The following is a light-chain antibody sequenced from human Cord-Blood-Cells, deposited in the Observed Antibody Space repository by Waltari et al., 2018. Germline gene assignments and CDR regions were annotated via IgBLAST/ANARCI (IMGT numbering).Light chain of an antibody. CDR1: SSDVGGYNY. V-gene: IGLV2-11*01. CDR3: CAYAGSYTWV. J-gene: IGLJ3*02. CDR2: DVS. Sequence: QSALTQPRSVSGSPGQSVTISCTGTSSDVGGYNYVSWYQQHPGKAPKLMIYDVSKRPSVVPDRCSGPKSGNTASLTISVLQAEDEADYYCCAYAGSYTWVFGGGTKLTVL.